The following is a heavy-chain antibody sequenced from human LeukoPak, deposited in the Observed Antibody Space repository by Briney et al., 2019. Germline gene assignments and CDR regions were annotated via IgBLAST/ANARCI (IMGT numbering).Heavy chain of an antibody. J-gene: IGHJ4*02. CDR1: GFTFSSYG. CDR2: IWYDGSNK. D-gene: IGHD2-21*01. V-gene: IGHV3-33*01. Sequence: PGRSLRLSCAASGFTFSSYGMHLVRQAPGKGLEWVAVIWYDGSNKYYADSVKGRFTISRDNSKNTLYLQMNSLRAEDTAVYYCARDSYSANDYWGQGTLVTVSS. CDR3: ARDSYSANDY.